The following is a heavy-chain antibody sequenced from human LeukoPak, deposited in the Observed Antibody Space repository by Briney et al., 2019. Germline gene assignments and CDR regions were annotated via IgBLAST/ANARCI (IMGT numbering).Heavy chain of an antibody. D-gene: IGHD3-3*01. Sequence: SETLSLTCTISGGSTNTYFWSWIRQPPGKGLEWIGYFYYTGTTNYNPSLKSRVTISVDTSKNQFSLKVNSVTAADTGVYYCARSGYDFWSGYYNWFDPWGQGTLVTVSS. CDR3: ARSGYDFWSGYYNWFDP. CDR2: FYYTGTT. CDR1: GGSTNTYF. J-gene: IGHJ5*02. V-gene: IGHV4-59*01.